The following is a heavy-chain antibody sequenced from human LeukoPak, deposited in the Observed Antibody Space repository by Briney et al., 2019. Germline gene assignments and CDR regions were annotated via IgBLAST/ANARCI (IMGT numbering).Heavy chain of an antibody. CDR3: ASQKKPGIAVSGTSFDY. D-gene: IGHD6-19*01. J-gene: IGHJ4*02. CDR2: IYYSGST. V-gene: IGHV4-39*01. CDR1: GGSISSSSYY. Sequence: SETLSFTCTASGGSISSSSYYWGWIRQPPGKGLEWIGSIYYSGSTYYNPSLKSRVTISVDTSKNQFSLKLSSVTAADTAVYYCASQKKPGIAVSGTSFDYWGQGTLVTVSS.